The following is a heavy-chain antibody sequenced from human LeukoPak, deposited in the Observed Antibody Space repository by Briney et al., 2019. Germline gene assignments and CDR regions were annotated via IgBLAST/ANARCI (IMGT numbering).Heavy chain of an antibody. V-gene: IGHV4-30-2*01. Sequence: SETLSLTCTVSGGSISSSSYYWSWIRQPPGKGLEWIGNIYQSGSTYYNPSLESRVTISVDRSKNQFSLNLSSVPAADTAVYYCARSTGYCSSTSCYYFGYWGQGTLVTVSS. CDR3: ARSTGYCSSTSCYYFGY. CDR1: GGSISSSSYY. J-gene: IGHJ4*02. CDR2: IYQSGST. D-gene: IGHD2-2*03.